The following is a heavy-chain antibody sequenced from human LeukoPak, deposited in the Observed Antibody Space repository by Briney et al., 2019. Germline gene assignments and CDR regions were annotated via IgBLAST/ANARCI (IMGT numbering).Heavy chain of an antibody. V-gene: IGHV3-74*01. D-gene: IGHD6-19*01. Sequence: GGSLRLSCAASGFTFSSYWMHWVRQAPGRGLVWVSRINSDGSSTSYADSVKGRFTISRDNAKNTLYLQMNSLRAEDTAVYYCARYRGSSGWSYDAFDIWGQGTMVTVSS. CDR2: INSDGSST. CDR3: ARYRGSSGWSYDAFDI. CDR1: GFTFSSYW. J-gene: IGHJ3*02.